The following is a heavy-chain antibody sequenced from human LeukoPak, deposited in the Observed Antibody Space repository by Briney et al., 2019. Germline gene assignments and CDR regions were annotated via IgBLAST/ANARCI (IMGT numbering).Heavy chain of an antibody. CDR2: IKQEGSAR. V-gene: IGHV3-7*01. CDR3: ARDDYGGIDY. J-gene: IGHJ4*02. CDR1: GFSFSSYW. D-gene: IGHD4-17*01. Sequence: GGSLRLSCVASGFSFSSYWMSWVRQTPGKGLEWVANIKQEGSARYYVDSVTGRFTISRDNAKNSLYLQMNSLRAEDTAVYYCARDDYGGIDYWGQGTLVTVSS.